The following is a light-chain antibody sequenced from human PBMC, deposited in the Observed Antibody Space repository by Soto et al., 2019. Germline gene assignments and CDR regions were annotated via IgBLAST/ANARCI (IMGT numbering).Light chain of an antibody. CDR1: SSDVGSYNL. V-gene: IGLV2-23*01. Sequence: QSALTQPASVSGSPGQSITISCTGTSSDVGSYNLVSWYQQHPGKAPKHMIYEGTKRPSGVSDRFSGSRSGNTASLTISGLQAEDEADYYCCLYASRSTYVFGTGTKVTVL. CDR2: EGT. J-gene: IGLJ1*01. CDR3: CLYASRSTYV.